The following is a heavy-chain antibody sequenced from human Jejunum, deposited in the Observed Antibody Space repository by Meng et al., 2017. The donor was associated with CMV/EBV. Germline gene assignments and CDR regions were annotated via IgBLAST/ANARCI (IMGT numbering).Heavy chain of an antibody. V-gene: IGHV4-59*01. CDR2: IYHSGST. Sequence: YWTWIRKSPGKGLQWFGYIYHSGSTDYNPSLAGRVTISLDTSKNQFSLKLYSVTAADTGVYYCAREEGGQVGHCSTTSCHGIDVWGRGTTVTVSS. CDR1: Y. CDR3: AREEGGQVGHCSTTSCHGIDV. J-gene: IGHJ6*01. D-gene: IGHD2-2*01.